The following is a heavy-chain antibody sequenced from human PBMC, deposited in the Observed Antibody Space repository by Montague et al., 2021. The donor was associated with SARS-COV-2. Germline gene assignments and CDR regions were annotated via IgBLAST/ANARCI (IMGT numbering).Heavy chain of an antibody. Sequence: SLRLSCAASGFTFSSYDMHWVRQATGKGPEWVSAIGTAGDTYYPGSVKGRFTISRENAKNSLYLQMNSLRAGDTAVYYCARAGLGGAYYYYYGMDVWGQGTTVAGSS. CDR3: ARAGLGGAYYYYYGMDV. J-gene: IGHJ6*02. CDR2: IGTAGDT. D-gene: IGHD4-23*01. V-gene: IGHV3-13*01. CDR1: GFTFSSYD.